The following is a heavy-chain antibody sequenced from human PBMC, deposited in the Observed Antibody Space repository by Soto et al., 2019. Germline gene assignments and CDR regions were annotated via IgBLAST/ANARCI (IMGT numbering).Heavy chain of an antibody. CDR3: ARARITIFGVVNYYYYYGMDV. CDR1: GGTYGSNA. Sequence: SVAVSCKASGGTYGSNARRWVRPAPGQGLEWMGGIIPIFGTANYAQKFQGRVTITADKSTSTAYMELSSLRSEDTAVYYCARARITIFGVVNYYYYYGMDVWGQGTTVTVSS. V-gene: IGHV1-69*06. D-gene: IGHD3-3*01. CDR2: IIPIFGTA. J-gene: IGHJ6*02.